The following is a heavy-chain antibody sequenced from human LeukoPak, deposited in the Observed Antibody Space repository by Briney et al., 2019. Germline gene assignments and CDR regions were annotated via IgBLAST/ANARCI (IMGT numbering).Heavy chain of an antibody. CDR2: IIPIFGTA. V-gene: IGHV1-69*13. CDR1: GGTFSSYA. J-gene: IGHJ5*02. D-gene: IGHD3-22*01. CDR3: ARVLDYDSSGYPS. Sequence: SVTVSCTASGGTFSSYAISWVRQAPGQGLEWMGGIIPIFGTANYAQKFQGRVTITADESTSTAYMELSSLRSEDTAVYYCARVLDYDSSGYPSWGQGTLVTVSS.